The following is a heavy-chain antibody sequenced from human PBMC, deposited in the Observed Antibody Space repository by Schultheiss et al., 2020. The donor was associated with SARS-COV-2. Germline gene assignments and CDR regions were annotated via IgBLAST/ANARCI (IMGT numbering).Heavy chain of an antibody. V-gene: IGHV4-30-2*01. CDR3: ASLGLGLLWFRELFHRPYYYGMDV. CDR1: GGSISSGGYS. D-gene: IGHD3-10*01. Sequence: SETLSLTCAVSGGSISSGGYSWSWIRQPPGKGLEWIGYIYHSGSTYYNPSLKSRVTISVDRSKNQFSLKLSSVTAADTAVYYCASLGLGLLWFRELFHRPYYYGMDVWGQGTTVTVSS. CDR2: IYHSGST. J-gene: IGHJ6*02.